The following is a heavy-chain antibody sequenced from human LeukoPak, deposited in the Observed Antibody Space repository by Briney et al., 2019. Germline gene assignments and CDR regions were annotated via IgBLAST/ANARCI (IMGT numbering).Heavy chain of an antibody. Sequence: SETLSLTCTVSGDSMSYSYWSWIRQSPGKGLEWIAFVHYTGTTHYNPSLRSRVTISMDTSRNQYSLRMTSVTAEDTAVYYCARQGGAFGPLDYWGQGTLVTVS. CDR2: VHYTGTT. D-gene: IGHD3/OR15-3a*01. CDR3: ARQGGAFGPLDY. V-gene: IGHV4-59*08. CDR1: GDSMSYSY. J-gene: IGHJ4*02.